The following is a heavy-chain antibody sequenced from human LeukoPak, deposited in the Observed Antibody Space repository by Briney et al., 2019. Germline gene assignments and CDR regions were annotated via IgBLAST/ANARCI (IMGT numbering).Heavy chain of an antibody. D-gene: IGHD3-9*01. CDR3: AKDGVLRYFDWPDAFDI. V-gene: IGHV3-23*01. Sequence: GGSLRLSCAASGFTFSSYVMSWVRQAPGKGLEWVSAISGSGGSTYYADSVKGRFTISRGNSKNTLYLQMNSLRAEDTAVYYWAKDGVLRYFDWPDAFDIWGQGTMVTVSS. CDR2: ISGSGGST. J-gene: IGHJ3*02. CDR1: GFTFSSYV.